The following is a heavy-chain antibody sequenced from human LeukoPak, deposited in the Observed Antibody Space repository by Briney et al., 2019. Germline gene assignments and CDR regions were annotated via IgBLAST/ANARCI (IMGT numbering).Heavy chain of an antibody. CDR1: GFTFSSYG. V-gene: IGHV3-30*18. J-gene: IGHJ4*02. CDR2: ISFDARNK. CDR3: AKDHDSSGYYYIDY. D-gene: IGHD3-22*01. Sequence: LGGSVRLSCSASGFTFSSYGVDWVRQARGKGLEWVAVISFDARNKYYADSVKSRFTISRDNSKNTLYLQMNSVRAEDTAVYYCAKDHDSSGYYYIDYWGQGTLVTVSS.